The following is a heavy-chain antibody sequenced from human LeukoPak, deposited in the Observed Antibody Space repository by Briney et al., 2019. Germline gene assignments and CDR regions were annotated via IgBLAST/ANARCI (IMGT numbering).Heavy chain of an antibody. CDR1: GGSISSYY. D-gene: IGHD2-8*02. CDR3: ASGLGTDWYFDL. CDR2: IYYSGST. Sequence: SETLSLTCTVSGGSISSYYWSWIRQPPGKGLEWIGYIYYSGSTNYNPSLKSRVTISVDTSKNQFSLKLSSVTAADTAVYYCASGLGTDWYFDLWGRGTLVTVSS. V-gene: IGHV4-59*08. J-gene: IGHJ2*01.